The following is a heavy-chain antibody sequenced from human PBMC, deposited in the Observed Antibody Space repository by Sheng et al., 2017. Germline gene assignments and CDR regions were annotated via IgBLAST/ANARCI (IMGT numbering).Heavy chain of an antibody. Sequence: QVQLQESGPGLVKPSETLSLTCTVSGGSISSYYWSWIRQPPGKGLEWIGYIYYSGSTNYNPSLKSRVTISVDTSKNQFSLKLSSVTAADTAVYYCARAGTRYCSGGSCYERGYYYYGMDVWGPRGPRSP. CDR2: IYYSGST. CDR3: ARAGTRYCSGGSCYERGYYYYGMDV. D-gene: IGHD2-15*01. V-gene: IGHV4-59*01. CDR1: GGSISSYY. J-gene: IGHJ6*02.